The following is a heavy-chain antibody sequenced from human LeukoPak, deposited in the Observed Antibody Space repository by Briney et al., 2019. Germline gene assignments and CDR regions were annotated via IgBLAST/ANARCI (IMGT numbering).Heavy chain of an antibody. CDR3: ARDSYCSSTSCSPENWFDP. J-gene: IGHJ5*02. CDR1: GYTFTSYG. Sequence: ASVKVSCKASGYTFTSYGISWVRQAPGQGLEWMGWISAYNGNTNYAQKLQGRVTTTTDTSTSTAYMELRSLRSDDTAVYYCARDSYCSSTSCSPENWFDPWGQGTLVTVSS. CDR2: ISAYNGNT. V-gene: IGHV1-18*01. D-gene: IGHD2-2*01.